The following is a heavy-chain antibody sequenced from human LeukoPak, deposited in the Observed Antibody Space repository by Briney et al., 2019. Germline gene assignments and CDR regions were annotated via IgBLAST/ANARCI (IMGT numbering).Heavy chain of an antibody. Sequence: PGGSLRLSCAASGFTFSSYAMSWVRQAPGKGLEWVSAISGSGGSTYYADSVKGRFTISRDNSKNTLYLQMNSLRAEDTAVYYCVKGNSGYDFFDYWGQGTLVTVSS. CDR2: ISGSGGST. J-gene: IGHJ4*02. D-gene: IGHD5-12*01. CDR3: VKGNSGYDFFDY. CDR1: GFTFSSYA. V-gene: IGHV3-23*01.